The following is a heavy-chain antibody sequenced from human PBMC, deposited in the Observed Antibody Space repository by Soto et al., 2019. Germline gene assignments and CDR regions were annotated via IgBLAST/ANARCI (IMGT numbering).Heavy chain of an antibody. J-gene: IGHJ3*02. CDR2: IYYSGRT. V-gene: IGHV4-61*01. D-gene: IGHD2-15*01. CDR1: GGSVSSGSYY. Sequence: SETLSLTCTVSGGSVSSGSYYWSWIRQPPGKGLEWIGYIYYSGRTNYNPSLKSRVTISVDTSKNQFSLKLSSVTAADTAVYYCASEVVDDAFDIWGQGTMVTVS. CDR3: ASEVVDDAFDI.